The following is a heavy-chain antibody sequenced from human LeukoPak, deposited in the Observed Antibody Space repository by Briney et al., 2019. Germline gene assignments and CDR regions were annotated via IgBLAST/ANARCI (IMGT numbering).Heavy chain of an antibody. V-gene: IGHV3-7*01. CDR3: ARDESFAGDYPY. Sequence: PGGSLRLSCAASGFTFSRYWMSWVRQAPGKGLEWVANIKQDGSEEYYVDSVKGRFTISRDNAKNSLYLQIDSLRAEDTAVYYCARDESFAGDYPYWGQGTLVTVSS. J-gene: IGHJ4*02. CDR1: GFTFSRYW. CDR2: IKQDGSEE. D-gene: IGHD4-17*01.